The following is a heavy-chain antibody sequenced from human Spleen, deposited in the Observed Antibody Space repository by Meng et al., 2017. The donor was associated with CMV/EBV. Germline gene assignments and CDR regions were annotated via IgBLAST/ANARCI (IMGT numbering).Heavy chain of an antibody. CDR1: GGSVSSGGSY. CDR3: AGQSDILTGPEDY. V-gene: IGHV4-61*08. J-gene: IGHJ4*02. Sequence: GALRLSCTVSGGSVSSGGSYWSWIRQPPGKGPEWIGSIFYTGSTTYNPSLRSRVTMSIDRFKNQFSLKVTSVTAADTAVYFCAGQSDILTGPEDYWGQGTLVTVSS. D-gene: IGHD3-9*01. CDR2: IFYTGST.